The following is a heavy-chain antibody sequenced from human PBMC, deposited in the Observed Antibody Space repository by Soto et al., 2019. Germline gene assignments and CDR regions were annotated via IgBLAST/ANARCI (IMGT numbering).Heavy chain of an antibody. CDR1: GFTFNTYA. Sequence: GGSLRLSCAASGFTFNTYAMNLVRQAPGKGLEWVATISGTGGSTYYADSVKGRFTISRDNSKNTLYLQMNSLRVEDTAVYYCAKDRLGGNFDYWGQGTQVTVSS. CDR3: AKDRLGGNFDY. J-gene: IGHJ4*02. CDR2: ISGTGGST. V-gene: IGHV3-23*01.